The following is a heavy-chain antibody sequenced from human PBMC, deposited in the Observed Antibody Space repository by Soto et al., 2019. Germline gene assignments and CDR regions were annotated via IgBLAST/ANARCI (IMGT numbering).Heavy chain of an antibody. CDR1: GFTFDDYA. V-gene: IGHV3-43D*04. D-gene: IGHD6-13*01. J-gene: IGHJ4*02. Sequence: SLRLSCAASGFTFDDYAMHWVRQAPGKGLEWVSLISWDGGSTYYADSVKGRFTISRDNSKNSLYLQMNSLRAEDTALYYCARGVGSRGYYFDYWGQGTLVTVSS. CDR2: ISWDGGST. CDR3: ARGVGSRGYYFDY.